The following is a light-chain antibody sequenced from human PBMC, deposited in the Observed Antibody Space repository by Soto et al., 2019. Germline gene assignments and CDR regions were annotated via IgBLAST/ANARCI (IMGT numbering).Light chain of an antibody. CDR3: ETWDSTPRV. V-gene: IGLV4-60*02. J-gene: IGLJ2*01. CDR1: SGHSTYI. Sequence: QSVLTQSSSASASLGSSVKLTCTLSSGHSTYIIAWHQQQPGKAPRYLMNLEGSGSYNKGSGVPDRFSGSSSGADRYLTISHLQFEDEADYYCETWDSTPRVFGGGTKVTVL. CDR2: LEGSGSY.